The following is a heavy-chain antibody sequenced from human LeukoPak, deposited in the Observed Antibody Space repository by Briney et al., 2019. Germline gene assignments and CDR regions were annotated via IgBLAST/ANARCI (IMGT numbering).Heavy chain of an antibody. CDR1: GFTFSTYG. CDR2: FSDSRRTI. D-gene: IGHD6-19*01. Sequence: GGSLRLSCAASGFTFSTYGMNWVRQAPGKGVEGSSYFSDSRRTIYYADSVRGGFTIYRDNAQNSLYLQMNSLRGEDTAVYYCVRRHVSGWFYFDYWGQGTLVTVSS. J-gene: IGHJ4*02. CDR3: VRRHVSGWFYFDY. V-gene: IGHV3-48*01.